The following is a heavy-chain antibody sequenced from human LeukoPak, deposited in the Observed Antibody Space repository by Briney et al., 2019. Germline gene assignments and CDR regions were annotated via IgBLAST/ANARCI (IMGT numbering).Heavy chain of an antibody. J-gene: IGHJ6*03. CDR3: ARGPIVGATRNYYYYYMDV. CDR2: MNPNSGNT. CDR1: GYTFTSYD. D-gene: IGHD1-26*01. Sequence: ASVKVSCKASGYTFTSYDINWVRQATGQGLEWMGWMNPNSGNTGYAQKFQGRVTMTRNTSISTACMELSSLRSEDTAVYYCARGPIVGATRNYYYYYMDVWGKGTTVTVSS. V-gene: IGHV1-8*01.